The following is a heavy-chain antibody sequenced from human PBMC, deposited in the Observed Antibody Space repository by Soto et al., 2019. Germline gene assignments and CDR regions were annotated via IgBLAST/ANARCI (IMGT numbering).Heavy chain of an antibody. V-gene: IGHV1-69*01. CDR3: ARDFQQLVLRGWFDT. Sequence: QVQLVQSGAEVKKPGSSVKVSCKASGGTFSSYAISWVRQAPGQGLEWMGGIIPIFGTANYAQKFQGRVTSTADESTSTAYMELSSLRSEDTAVYYCARDFQQLVLRGWFDTWGQGTLVTVSS. J-gene: IGHJ5*02. D-gene: IGHD6-13*01. CDR1: GGTFSSYA. CDR2: IIPIFGTA.